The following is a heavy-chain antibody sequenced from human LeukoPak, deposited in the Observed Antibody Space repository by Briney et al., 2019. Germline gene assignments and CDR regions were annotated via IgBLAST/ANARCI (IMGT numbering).Heavy chain of an antibody. J-gene: IGHJ6*03. CDR2: ISSGSSTI. CDR1: GFTFSSYS. D-gene: IGHD3-3*01. V-gene: IGHV3-48*01. CDR3: ARDPSIFGVVTYYYYMDV. Sequence: GGSLRLSCAASGFTFSSYSMNWVRQAPGKGLEWVSYISSGSSTIYYADSVKGRFTISRDNAKNSLYLQMTSLRAEDTAVYYCARDPSIFGVVTYYYYMDVWGKGTTVTVSS.